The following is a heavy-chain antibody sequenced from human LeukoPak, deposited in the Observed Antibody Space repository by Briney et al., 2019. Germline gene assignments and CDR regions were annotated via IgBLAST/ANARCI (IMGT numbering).Heavy chain of an antibody. D-gene: IGHD1-26*01. CDR2: ISGSGGST. CDR1: GFTFSSYA. CDR3: APSLKWEPPYYFDY. Sequence: PGGSLRLSCAASGFTFSSYAMGWVRQAPGKGLEWVSAISGSGGSTYYADSVKGRFTISRDNSKNTLYLQMNSLRAEDTAVYYCAPSLKWEPPYYFDYWGQGTLVTVSS. J-gene: IGHJ4*02. V-gene: IGHV3-23*01.